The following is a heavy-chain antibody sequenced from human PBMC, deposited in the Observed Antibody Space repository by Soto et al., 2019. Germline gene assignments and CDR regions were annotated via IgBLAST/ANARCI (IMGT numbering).Heavy chain of an antibody. D-gene: IGHD2-21*02. CDR2: INAGNGNT. CDR3: ARSIVVVTALDY. V-gene: IGHV1-3*05. CDR1: GYTFTSYA. Sequence: QGQLVQSGAEEKKPWASLKVSCKASGYTFTSYAMHWVRQAPGQRLEWMGWINAGNGNTKYSQKFQGRVTITRDTSASTAYMELSSRRSEDTAVYYCARSIVVVTALDYWGQGTLVTVSS. J-gene: IGHJ4*02.